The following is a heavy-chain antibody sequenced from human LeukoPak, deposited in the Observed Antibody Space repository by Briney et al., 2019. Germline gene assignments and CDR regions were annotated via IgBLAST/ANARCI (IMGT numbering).Heavy chain of an antibody. CDR1: GGSISSYY. D-gene: IGHD4-17*01. J-gene: IGHJ4*02. CDR2: IYYSGST. Sequence: KPSETLSLTCTVSGGSISSYYWCWIRQPPGKGLEWIGYIYYSGSTNYNPSLKSRVTISVDTSKNQFSLKLSSVTAADTAVYYCARVADDYGDGLDYWGQGTLVTVSS. V-gene: IGHV4-59*01. CDR3: ARVADDYGDGLDY.